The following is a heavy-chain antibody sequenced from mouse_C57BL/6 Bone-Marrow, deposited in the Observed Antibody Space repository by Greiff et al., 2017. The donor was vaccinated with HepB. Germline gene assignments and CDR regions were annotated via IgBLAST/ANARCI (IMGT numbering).Heavy chain of an antibody. D-gene: IGHD1-1*01. CDR1: GYAFTNYL. CDR3: ARSLLLRRYFDV. J-gene: IGHJ1*03. V-gene: IGHV1-54*01. Sequence: QVQLQQSGAELVRPGTSVKVSCKASGYAFTNYLIEWVKQRPGQGLEWIGVINPGSGGTNYNEKFKGKATLTADKSSSTAYMQLSSLTSEDSAVYFCARSLLLRRYFDVWGTGTTVTVSS. CDR2: INPGSGGT.